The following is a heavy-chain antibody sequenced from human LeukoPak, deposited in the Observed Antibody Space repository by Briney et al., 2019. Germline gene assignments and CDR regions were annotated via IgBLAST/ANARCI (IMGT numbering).Heavy chain of an antibody. V-gene: IGHV3-11*03. D-gene: IGHD3-10*01. CDR2: ISTSSSDT. CDR3: ASLVRQFTGAFDI. Sequence: GGSLRLSCAASGFSFSDYYMTWLRQAPGKGLEWLTYISTSSSDTMYADSVKGRFTISRDDAKKSLYLQMDSLRAEDTALYYCASLVRQFTGAFDIWGQGTMVTVSS. CDR1: GFSFSDYY. J-gene: IGHJ3*02.